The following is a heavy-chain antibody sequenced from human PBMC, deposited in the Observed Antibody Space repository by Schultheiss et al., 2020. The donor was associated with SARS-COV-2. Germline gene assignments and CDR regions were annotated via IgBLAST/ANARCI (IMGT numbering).Heavy chain of an antibody. D-gene: IGHD3-22*01. CDR1: GFTFSDYY. CDR3: ARDHLPTMIGRSDAFDI. Sequence: GGSLRLSCAASGFTFSDYYMSWIRQAPGKGLEWVSYISSSGSTIYYADSVKGRFTISRDNAKNSLYLQMNSLRAEDTAVYYCARDHLPTMIGRSDAFDIWGQGTMVTVSS. V-gene: IGHV3-11*01. CDR2: ISSSGSTI. J-gene: IGHJ3*02.